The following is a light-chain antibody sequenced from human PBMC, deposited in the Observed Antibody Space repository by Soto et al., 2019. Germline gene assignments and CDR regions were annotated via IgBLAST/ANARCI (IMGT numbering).Light chain of an antibody. J-gene: IGKJ3*01. V-gene: IGKV1-5*01. CDR1: QSVSGW. CDR2: EAS. Sequence: DIQMTQSPSTLSASVGDRVTITCRASQSVSGWLAWYQQRPGKAPNLLIFEASTLEGGVPSRFSGSGSGTEFTLTISSLQPDDFATYFCQQYNSDPFTFGPGTKVDIK. CDR3: QQYNSDPFT.